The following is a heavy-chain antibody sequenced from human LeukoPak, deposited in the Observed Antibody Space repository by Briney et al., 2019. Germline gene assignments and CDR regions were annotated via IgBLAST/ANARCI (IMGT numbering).Heavy chain of an antibody. J-gene: IGHJ5*02. CDR3: ARRPGRRRSRPSNWFDP. CDR1: GGSFSGYY. V-gene: IGHV4-34*01. D-gene: IGHD2-2*01. Sequence: SETLSLTCAVYGGSFSGYYWSWIRQPPGKGLEWIGEINHSGSTNYNPSLKSRVTISVDTSKNQFSLKLSSVTAADTAVYYCARRPGRRRSRPSNWFDPRGQGTLVTVSS. CDR2: INHSGST.